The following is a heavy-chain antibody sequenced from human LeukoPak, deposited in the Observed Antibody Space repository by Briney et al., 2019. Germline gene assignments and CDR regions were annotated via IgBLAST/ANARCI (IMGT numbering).Heavy chain of an antibody. CDR2: TSHDGSYK. D-gene: IGHD7-27*01. CDR3: GRGHWGLDY. Sequence: GGSLRLSCAASGFTFSSYAIHWVRQAPGKGLEWVALTSHDGSYKYYADSVKGRFTISRDNSKNTLYLQMNSLRPEDTAVYYCGRGHWGLDYWGQGALVTVSS. J-gene: IGHJ4*02. CDR1: GFTFSSYA. V-gene: IGHV3-30*04.